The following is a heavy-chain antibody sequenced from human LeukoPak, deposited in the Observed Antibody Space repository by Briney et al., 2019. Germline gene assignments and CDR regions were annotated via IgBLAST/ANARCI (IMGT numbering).Heavy chain of an antibody. D-gene: IGHD1-1*01. CDR3: ARVSTGHFDY. CDR2: INHSGST. CDR1: GGSFSGYY. J-gene: IGHJ4*02. V-gene: IGHV4-34*01. Sequence: PSETLSLTCAVYGGSFSGYYWSWIRQPPGKGPEWIGEINHSGSTNYNPSLKSRVTISVDKSKNQFSLKVTSVTAADTAMYYCARVSTGHFDYWGQGTLVTVSS.